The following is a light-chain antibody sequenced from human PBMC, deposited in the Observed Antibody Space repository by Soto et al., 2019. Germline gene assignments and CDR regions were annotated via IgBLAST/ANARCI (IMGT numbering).Light chain of an antibody. Sequence: DIQMTQSPSSMSASVGGRVTITCRASQGISNYLAWYQQKPGKAPNLLIYAASSLQSRVPSRFSGSGSGTEFTLTISSLQPDDFATSYCQQYNSYRWTFGLGTKVDIK. CDR3: QQYNSYRWT. J-gene: IGKJ1*01. V-gene: IGKV1-16*01. CDR1: QGISNY. CDR2: AAS.